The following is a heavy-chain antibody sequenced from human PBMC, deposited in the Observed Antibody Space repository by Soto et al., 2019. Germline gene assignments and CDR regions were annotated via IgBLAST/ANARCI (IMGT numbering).Heavy chain of an antibody. D-gene: IGHD3-10*01. J-gene: IGHJ3*02. V-gene: IGHV4-59*01. CDR2: IYYSGST. CDR1: GGSISSYY. CDR3: ARVKLAYGSGSFNAFDI. Sequence: ASETLSLTCTVSGGSISSYYWSWIRQPPGKGLEWIGYIYYSGSTNYNPSLKSRVTISVDTSKNQFSLKLSSVTAADTAVYYCARVKLAYGSGSFNAFDIWGQGTMVTVSS.